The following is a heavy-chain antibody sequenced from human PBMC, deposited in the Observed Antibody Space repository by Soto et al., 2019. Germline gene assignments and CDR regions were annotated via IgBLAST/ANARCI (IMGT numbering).Heavy chain of an antibody. CDR1: GYSISSGYY. CDR2: IYHSGST. V-gene: IGHV4-38-2*01. CDR3: ARGTLYGDYKSKIMGLDY. J-gene: IGHJ4*02. Sequence: SETLSLTCAVSGYSISSGYYWGWIRQPPGKGLEWTGSIYHSGSTYYNPSLKSRVTISVDTSKNQFSLKLSSVTAADTAVYYCARGTLYGDYKSKIMGLDYWRQGTLVTVSS. D-gene: IGHD4-17*01.